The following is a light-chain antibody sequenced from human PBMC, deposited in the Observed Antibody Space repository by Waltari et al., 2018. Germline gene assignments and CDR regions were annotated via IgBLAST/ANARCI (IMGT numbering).Light chain of an antibody. CDR2: EGS. CDR1: IRDVGSYNL. V-gene: IGLV2-23*01. CDR3: CSYAGSSTLL. J-gene: IGLJ2*01. Sequence: QSALTQPASVSGSPGQSTTVPCTATIRDVGSYNLFSWYQQHPGKAPKLMIYEGSKRPSGVSNRFSGSKSGNTASLTISGLQAEDEAYYYCCSYAGSSTLLFGGGTKVTVL.